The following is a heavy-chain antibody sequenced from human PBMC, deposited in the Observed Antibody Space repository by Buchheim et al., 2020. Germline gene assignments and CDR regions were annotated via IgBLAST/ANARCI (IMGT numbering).Heavy chain of an antibody. Sequence: QVQLRESGPGLVKPSETLSLTCTVSGGPIRSYYWNWIRQPPGKGLEWIGHIYYGGSTNYNPSLKNRVSILVDTSKSQVSLQLNSVTDADTAVYYCARETSGYFNWFRPWGQGIL. J-gene: IGHJ5*02. V-gene: IGHV4-59*01. CDR1: GGPIRSYY. CDR3: ARETSGYFNWFRP. CDR2: IYYGGST. D-gene: IGHD3-22*01.